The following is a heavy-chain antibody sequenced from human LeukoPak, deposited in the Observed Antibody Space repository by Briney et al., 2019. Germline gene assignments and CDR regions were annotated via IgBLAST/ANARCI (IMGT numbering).Heavy chain of an antibody. CDR3: ARTYHDYNIDY. CDR1: GGSISSSNYY. Sequence: SETLSLTCTVSGGSISSSNYYWGWIRQPPGKGLEWIGSIYYSGSTYYNPSLKSRVTISVDTSKNQFSLKLSSVAAADTAVYYCARTYHDYNIDYWGQGTLVTVSS. D-gene: IGHD4-11*01. CDR2: IYYSGST. J-gene: IGHJ4*02. V-gene: IGHV4-39*07.